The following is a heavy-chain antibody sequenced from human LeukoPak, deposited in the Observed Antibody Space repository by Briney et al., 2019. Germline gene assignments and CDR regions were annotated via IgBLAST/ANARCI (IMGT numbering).Heavy chain of an antibody. V-gene: IGHV3-53*01. CDR1: GVTVITND. CDR3: ARGVEPLAANTLAY. J-gene: IGHJ4*02. CDR2: LYSDGNT. Sequence: AGGSLRLSCAASGVTVITNDMTWVSQPPGKGLEWVAVLYSDGNTKYADSVQGRFTISIDNSKNTLYLEMNSLSPADTAVYYCARGVEPLAANTLAYWGQGTLVTVSS. D-gene: IGHD3-16*01.